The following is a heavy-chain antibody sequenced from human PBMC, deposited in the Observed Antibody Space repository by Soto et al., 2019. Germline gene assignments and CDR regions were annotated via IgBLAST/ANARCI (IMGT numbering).Heavy chain of an antibody. J-gene: IGHJ4*02. Sequence: PSETLSLTCTVSGGSISSYYWSWIRQPPGKGLEWIGYIYYSGSTNYNPSLKSRVTISVDTSKNQFSLKLSSVTAADTAVYYCARVFGSGDCSGGSCYSEDYWGQGTLVTV. CDR2: IYYSGST. CDR1: GGSISSYY. D-gene: IGHD2-15*01. CDR3: ARVFGSGDCSGGSCYSEDY. V-gene: IGHV4-59*01.